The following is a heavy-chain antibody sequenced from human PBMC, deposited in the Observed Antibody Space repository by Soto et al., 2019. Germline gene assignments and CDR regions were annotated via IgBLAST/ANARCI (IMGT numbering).Heavy chain of an antibody. J-gene: IGHJ6*02. V-gene: IGHV1-58*01. CDR3: AVHKRWPHHYYYGMDV. CDR1: GFTFTSSA. CDR2: IVVGSGNT. Sequence: ASVKVSCKASGFTFTSSAVQWVRQARGQRLEWIGWIVVGSGNTNYAQKFQERVTITRDMSTSTAYMELSSLRSEDTAVYYCAVHKRWPHHYYYGMDVWGQGTTVTV.